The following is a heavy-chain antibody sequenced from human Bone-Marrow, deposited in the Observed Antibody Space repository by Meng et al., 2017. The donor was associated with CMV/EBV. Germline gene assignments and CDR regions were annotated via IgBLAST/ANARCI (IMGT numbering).Heavy chain of an antibody. CDR3: ARDKVVVVPAPLFGMDV. V-gene: IGHV3-23*01. Sequence: GGSLRLSCAASGFTFSTQAMTWVRQAPGKGLEWVSLISGSDGATHYTDSVKGRFTISRDSSKNTVYLQMNSLRAEDTAVYYCARDKVVVVPAPLFGMDVWGQGTTVTVSS. J-gene: IGHJ6*02. CDR2: ISGSDGAT. D-gene: IGHD2-2*01. CDR1: GFTFSTQA.